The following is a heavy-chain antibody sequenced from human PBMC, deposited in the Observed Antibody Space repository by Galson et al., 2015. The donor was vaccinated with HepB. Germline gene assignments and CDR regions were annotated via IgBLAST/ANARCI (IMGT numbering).Heavy chain of an antibody. D-gene: IGHD3-10*01. V-gene: IGHV3-30*04. Sequence: SLRLSCAASGFSFSSYAMHWVRQAPGKGLEWVAVISFDGSNKYYVGSVKGRFTISRDDSKNTLYLEMNSLRDVDTAVYYCARSVLRGVIMISTYYYAMDVWGQGTTVTVSS. CDR2: ISFDGSNK. CDR1: GFSFSSYA. J-gene: IGHJ6*02. CDR3: ARSVLRGVIMISTYYYAMDV.